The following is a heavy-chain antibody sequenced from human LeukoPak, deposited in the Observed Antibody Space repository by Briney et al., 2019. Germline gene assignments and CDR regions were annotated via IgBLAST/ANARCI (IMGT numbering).Heavy chain of an antibody. J-gene: IGHJ4*02. CDR2: IYYSGST. D-gene: IGHD4-17*01. CDR1: GGAIRSGDYY. Sequence: PSETLSLTCTVSGGAIRSGDYYWSWLRQPPAPLLEWIGYIYYSGSTYYNPSLKSRVTISVDTSKNQFSLKLSSVTAADTAVYYCARHYEHFDYWGQGTLVTVSS. CDR3: ARHYEHFDY. V-gene: IGHV4-30-4*01.